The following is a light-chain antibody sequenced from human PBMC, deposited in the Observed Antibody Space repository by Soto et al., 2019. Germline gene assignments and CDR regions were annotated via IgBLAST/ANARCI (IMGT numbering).Light chain of an antibody. CDR3: SSHTFGSIVV. J-gene: IGLJ2*01. Sequence: QSALTQPASVSGSPGQSITISCTTTSSYIGAYNYVSWYQQHTGKAPKLIIYDVTSRPSGVSNRFSGSKSGNTASLTISGLQAEDEADYFCSSHTFGSIVVFRGGTKLTVL. CDR2: DVT. V-gene: IGLV2-14*03. CDR1: SSYIGAYNY.